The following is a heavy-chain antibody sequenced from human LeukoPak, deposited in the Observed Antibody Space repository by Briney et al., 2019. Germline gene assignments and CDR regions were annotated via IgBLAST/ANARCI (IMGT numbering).Heavy chain of an antibody. Sequence: ASVKVSCKASGYTFTGYYMHWVRQAPGQGLEWMGWINPNTGGTNYAQKFQGGVTMTRDTSISTAYMELNSLTSDDTAVYYCSLGVTTGDAFDIWGQGTMVTVSS. CDR1: GYTFTGYY. J-gene: IGHJ3*02. V-gene: IGHV1-2*02. CDR2: INPNTGGT. CDR3: SLGVTTGDAFDI. D-gene: IGHD4-17*01.